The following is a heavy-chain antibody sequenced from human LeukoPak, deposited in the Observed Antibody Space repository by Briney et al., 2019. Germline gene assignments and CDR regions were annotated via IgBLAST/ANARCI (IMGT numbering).Heavy chain of an antibody. J-gene: IGHJ5*02. Sequence: ASVKVSCKASGYTFTSYDINWVRQATGQGLEWMGWMNPNSGNTGYAQKFQGRVTMTRNTSISTAYMELSSLRSEDTALYHCARDLRFFSSSWLNWFDPWGQGTLVTVSS. CDR2: MNPNSGNT. V-gene: IGHV1-8*01. CDR3: ARDLRFFSSSWLNWFDP. CDR1: GYTFTSYD. D-gene: IGHD6-13*01.